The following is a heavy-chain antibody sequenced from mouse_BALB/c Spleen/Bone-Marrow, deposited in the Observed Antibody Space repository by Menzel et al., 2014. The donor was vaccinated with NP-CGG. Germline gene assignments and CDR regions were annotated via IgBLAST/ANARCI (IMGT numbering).Heavy chain of an antibody. V-gene: IGHV5-6-4*01. J-gene: IGHJ3*01. D-gene: IGHD2-14*01. CDR2: IISGGSYT. Sequence: EVQVVESGGGLVKPGGSLKLSCAASGFTFSSYTMSWVRQTPEKRLEWVATIISGGSYTYYPDSVKGRFTISRDNAKNTLYLQMSSLKSEDTAMYYCTRSYYRYDEEAWFAYWGQGTLVTVSA. CDR1: GFTFSSYT. CDR3: TRSYYRYDEEAWFAY.